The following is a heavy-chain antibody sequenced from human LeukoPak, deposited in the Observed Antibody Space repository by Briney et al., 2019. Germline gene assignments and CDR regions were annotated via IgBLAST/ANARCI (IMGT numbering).Heavy chain of an antibody. J-gene: IGHJ5*02. CDR2: IYYSGST. Sequence: PSQTLSLTCTVSGGSISSGGYYWSWIRQHPGKGLEWIGYIYYSGSTYYNPSLESRVTISVDTSKNQFSLKLSSVTAADTAVYYCACHVRAARPPYYYDSSGFSWFDPWGQGTLVTVSS. D-gene: IGHD3-22*01. CDR1: GGSISSGGYY. CDR3: ACHVRAARPPYYYDSSGFSWFDP. V-gene: IGHV4-31*03.